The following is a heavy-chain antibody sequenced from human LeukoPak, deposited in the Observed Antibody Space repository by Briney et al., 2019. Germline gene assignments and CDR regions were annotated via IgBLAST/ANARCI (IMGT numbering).Heavy chain of an antibody. Sequence: SETLSLTCTVSGGSVSSASYYWSWIRQPPGKGLEWIAHVYYTGSTNYNPSLKSRVTIPLDTSKNQFSLNLSSVTAADTAVYYCARTQYCSTTSCYFGYFDYWGQGTLVTVSS. CDR2: VYYTGST. J-gene: IGHJ4*02. CDR1: GGSVSSASYY. CDR3: ARTQYCSTTSCYFGYFDY. D-gene: IGHD2-2*01. V-gene: IGHV4-61*01.